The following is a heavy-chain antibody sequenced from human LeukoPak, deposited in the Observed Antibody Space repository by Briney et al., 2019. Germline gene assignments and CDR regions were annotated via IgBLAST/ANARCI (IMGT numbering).Heavy chain of an antibody. V-gene: IGHV4-61*01. CDR1: GGSFSSGSYY. CDR2: IYYSGST. CDR3: ARDGVYGGIDY. D-gene: IGHD4-23*01. Sequence: SETLSLTCTVSGGSFSSGSYYWSWIRQPPGKGLEWIGYIYYSGSTNYNPSLKSRVTISVDTSKNQFSLKLSSVTAADTAVYYCARDGVYGGIDYWGQGTLVTVSS. J-gene: IGHJ4*02.